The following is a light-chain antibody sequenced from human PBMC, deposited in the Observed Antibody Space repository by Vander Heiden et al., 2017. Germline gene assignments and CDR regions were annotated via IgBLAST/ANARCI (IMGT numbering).Light chain of an antibody. V-gene: IGKV2-28*01. CDR1: QSLLHSNGYNY. CDR2: LGS. CDR3: MQALQTPPWT. Sequence: TVMTQSPPSLPVTPGEPASISCRSSQSLLHSNGYNYLDCYLQKPGQSPQLLIYLGSNRASGVPDRFSGSGSGTDFTLKISRVEAEDVGVYYCMQALQTPPWTFGQGTKVEIK. J-gene: IGKJ1*01.